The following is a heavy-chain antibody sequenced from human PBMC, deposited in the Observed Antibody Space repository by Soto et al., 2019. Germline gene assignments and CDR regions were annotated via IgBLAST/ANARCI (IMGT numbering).Heavy chain of an antibody. CDR3: ARGGFLEWLLGHDAFDI. J-gene: IGHJ3*02. V-gene: IGHV3-30-3*01. D-gene: IGHD3-3*01. CDR1: GFTFSSYA. CDR2: ISYDGSNK. Sequence: QVQLVESGGGVVQPGRSLRLSCAASGFTFSSYAMHWVRQAPGKGLEWVAVISYDGSNKYYADSVKGRFTISRDNSKNTLYLQMNSLRAEDTAMYYCARGGFLEWLLGHDAFDIWGQGTMVTVSS.